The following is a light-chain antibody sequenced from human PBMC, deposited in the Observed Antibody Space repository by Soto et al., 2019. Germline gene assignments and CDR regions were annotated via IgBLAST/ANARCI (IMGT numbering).Light chain of an antibody. J-gene: IGLJ3*02. CDR3: SSYTTSTTGV. V-gene: IGLV2-14*01. Sequence: QSALTQPASVSGSPGQSITISCTGTSSDVGAYNYVSWFQQHPSKAPRLIIYDVSNRPSGVSNRFSGSKSGNTASLTISGLQAEDEADYYCSSYTTSTTGVFGGGTKLTVL. CDR1: SSDVGAYNY. CDR2: DVS.